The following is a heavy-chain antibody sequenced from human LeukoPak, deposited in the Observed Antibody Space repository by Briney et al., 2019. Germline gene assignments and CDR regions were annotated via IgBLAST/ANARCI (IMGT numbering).Heavy chain of an antibody. V-gene: IGHV3-30*01. CDR2: ISYDGSNK. Sequence: GGSLRLSCAASGFTFSSYAMHWVRQAPGKGLEWVAVISYDGSNKYYADSVKGRFTIHRDNSKNTLYLQMNSLRAEDTAVYYCARVGMSHYDFWSGYYGDAFDIWGQGTMVTVSS. CDR1: GFTFSSYA. J-gene: IGHJ3*02. D-gene: IGHD3-3*01. CDR3: ARVGMSHYDFWSGYYGDAFDI.